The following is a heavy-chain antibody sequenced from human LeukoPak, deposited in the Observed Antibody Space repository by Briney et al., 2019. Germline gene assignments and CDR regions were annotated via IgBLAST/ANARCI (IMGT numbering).Heavy chain of an antibody. CDR3: THRRGGYNWNHGDFDF. CDR2: IYWDDDK. D-gene: IGHD1-14*01. CDR1: GFSLTTSPVG. J-gene: IGHJ4*02. Sequence: SGPTLVNPTQTLTLTCSFSGFSLTTSPVGVGWLRQPPGKALEWLSLIYWDDDKRYNPSLRTRLTVTKDTSKNLVFLTMTNMDPVGTATYYCTHRRGGYNWNHGDFDFWGQGTLVTVSS. V-gene: IGHV2-5*02.